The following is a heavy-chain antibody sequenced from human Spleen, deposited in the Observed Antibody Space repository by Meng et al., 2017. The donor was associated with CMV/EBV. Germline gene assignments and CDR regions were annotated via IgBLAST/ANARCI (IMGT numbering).Heavy chain of an antibody. CDR3: ARAVPGRGMDV. CDR1: GYTFTSYD. Sequence: ASVKVSCKASGYTFTSYDINWVRQATGQGLEWMGWMNPKSGNTGHAQKFQGRVTMTRDTPITTAYMELSSLRSDDTAMYYCARAVPGRGMDVWGQGTTVTVSS. J-gene: IGHJ6*02. CDR2: MNPKSGNT. V-gene: IGHV1-8*02. D-gene: IGHD3-10*01.